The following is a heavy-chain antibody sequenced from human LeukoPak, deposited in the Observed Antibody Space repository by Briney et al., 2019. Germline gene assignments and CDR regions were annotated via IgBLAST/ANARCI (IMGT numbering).Heavy chain of an antibody. CDR3: ARRLGLRWDLQAFDI. V-gene: IGHV1-8*03. CDR2: MNPNSGNR. CDR1: GYTFSSYD. D-gene: IGHD4-23*01. J-gene: IGHJ3*02. Sequence: GASVKVSCKASGYTFSSYDINWVRQATGQGLEWMGWMNPNSGNRGYAQKFQGRVTITRNTSISKAYMELSSLRSEDTAVYYCARRLGLRWDLQAFDIWGQGTMVTVSS.